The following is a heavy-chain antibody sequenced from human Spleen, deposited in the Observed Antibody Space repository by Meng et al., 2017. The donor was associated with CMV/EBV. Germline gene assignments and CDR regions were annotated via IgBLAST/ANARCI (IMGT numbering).Heavy chain of an antibody. Sequence: GESLKISCAASEFTFSAFSMNWVRQAPGKGLEWVSSISTTSSYIYYADSLKGRFTISRDNGKNTLYLHISSLRVEDTAVYHCARDNSAVPSCSGGDCYYYYQGMDVWGQGTLVTVSS. D-gene: IGHD2-21*02. V-gene: IGHV3-21*01. J-gene: IGHJ4*02. CDR3: ARDNSAVPSCSGGDCYYYYQGMDV. CDR1: EFTFSAFS. CDR2: ISTTSSYI.